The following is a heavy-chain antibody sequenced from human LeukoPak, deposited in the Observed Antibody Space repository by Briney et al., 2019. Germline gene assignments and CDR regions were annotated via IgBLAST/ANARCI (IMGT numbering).Heavy chain of an antibody. CDR3: ARVPLYSSSPWYFDY. CDR1: GYTFTGYY. D-gene: IGHD6-13*01. J-gene: IGHJ4*02. V-gene: IGHV1-2*02. Sequence: ASVKVSCKASGYTFTGYYMHWVRQAPGQGLEWMGWINPNSGGTNYAQKFQGRFTMTRDTSISTAYMELSRLRSDDTAVYYCARVPLYSSSPWYFDYWGQGTLVTVSS. CDR2: INPNSGGT.